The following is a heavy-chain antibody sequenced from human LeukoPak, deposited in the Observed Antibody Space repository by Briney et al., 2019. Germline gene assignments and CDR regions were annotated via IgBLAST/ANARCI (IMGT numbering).Heavy chain of an antibody. V-gene: IGHV3-23*01. CDR2: ISGSGGST. D-gene: IGHD6-19*01. J-gene: IGHJ4*02. CDR1: GFTFSSYA. Sequence: GGSLRLSCAASGFTFSSYAMSWVRQAPGKGLEWVSAISGSGGSTYYADSVKGRFTISRDNSKNTLYLQMNSLRAEDTAVYYCAKGLQQWLVQFVDYWGQGTLITVSS. CDR3: AKGLQQWLVQFVDY.